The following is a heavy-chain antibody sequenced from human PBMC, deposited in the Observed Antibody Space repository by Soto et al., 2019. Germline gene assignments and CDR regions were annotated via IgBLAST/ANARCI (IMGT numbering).Heavy chain of an antibody. J-gene: IGHJ5*02. V-gene: IGHV1-8*01. D-gene: IGHD4-17*01. CDR2: MNPNSGNT. Sequence: GASVKVSCKASGYTSTSYDINWVRQATGQGLEYLGWMNPNSGNTGYVQKFQGRVTMTRDTSISTAYMELSSLRSEDTAVYFCARGVKYGAYSRWFDPWGQGTLVTVSS. CDR3: ARGVKYGAYSRWFDP. CDR1: GYTSTSYD.